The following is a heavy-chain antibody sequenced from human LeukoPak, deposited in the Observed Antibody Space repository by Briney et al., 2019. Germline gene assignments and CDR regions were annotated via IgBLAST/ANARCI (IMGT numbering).Heavy chain of an antibody. J-gene: IGHJ4*02. V-gene: IGHV4-34*01. CDR1: GGSFSGYY. CDR2: INHSGST. Sequence: KPSETLSLTCAVYGGSFSGYYWSWIRQPPGKGLEWIGEINHSGSTNYNPSLKSRVTISVDTSKNQFSLKLSSVTAADTAVYYCARLKWSGPDYWGQGTLVTVSS. CDR3: ARLKWSGPDY. D-gene: IGHD3-10*02.